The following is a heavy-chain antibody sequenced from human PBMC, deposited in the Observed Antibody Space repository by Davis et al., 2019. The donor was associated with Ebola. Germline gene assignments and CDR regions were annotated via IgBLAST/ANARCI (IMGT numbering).Heavy chain of an antibody. Sequence: HSQTLSLTCAISGDSVSSRGAAWNWIRQPPSRGLEWLGRTYYSSKWYNDYAVSVKSRITINPDTSKNQFSLQLNSVTPEDTALYYCARGWLRAGMDVWGEGTTVTVSS. D-gene: IGHD5-18*01. CDR3: ARGWLRAGMDV. J-gene: IGHJ6*04. CDR1: GDSVSSRGAA. V-gene: IGHV6-1*01. CDR2: TYYSSKWYN.